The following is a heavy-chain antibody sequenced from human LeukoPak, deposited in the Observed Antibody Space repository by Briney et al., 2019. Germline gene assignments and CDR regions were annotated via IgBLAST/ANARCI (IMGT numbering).Heavy chain of an antibody. CDR2: ISWNSGSI. J-gene: IGHJ4*02. CDR1: GFTFDDYA. V-gene: IGHV3-9*01. D-gene: IGHD3-22*01. Sequence: HPGGSLRLSCAASGFTFDDYAMHWVRQAPGKGLEWVSGISWNSGSIGYADSVKGRFTISRDNAKNSLYLQMNSLRAEDTALYYCVKADYYYDSSGYNLFDYWGQGTLVTVSS. CDR3: VKADYYYDSSGYNLFDY.